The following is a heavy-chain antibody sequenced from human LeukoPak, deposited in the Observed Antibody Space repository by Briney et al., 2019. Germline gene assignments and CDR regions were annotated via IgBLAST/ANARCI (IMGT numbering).Heavy chain of an antibody. D-gene: IGHD6-19*01. CDR1: GFTFSSYW. CDR2: IKQDGSEK. J-gene: IGHJ4*02. V-gene: IGHV3-7*01. CDR3: ARDITGSGWPEDDY. Sequence: GGSLRLSCAASGFTFSSYWMSWVRQAPGKGLEWVANIKQDGSEKYYVDSVKGRFTISRDNAKNSLYLQMNSLRAEDTAVYYCARDITGSGWPEDDYWGQGTLVTVSS.